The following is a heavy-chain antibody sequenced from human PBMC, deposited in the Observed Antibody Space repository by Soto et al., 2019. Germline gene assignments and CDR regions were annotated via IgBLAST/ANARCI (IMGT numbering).Heavy chain of an antibody. CDR3: ARDDLYDSTGYDS. V-gene: IGHV3-21*01. Sequence: GGSLRLSCAASGFTFRDFTMNWVCQAPGKGLEWVSSISSSGTFKYYADSLGGRFTISRDNAKNSLHLQLNSLRGEDTAIYYCARDDLYDSTGYDSWGQGTLVTVSS. J-gene: IGHJ5*02. CDR1: GFTFRDFT. CDR2: ISSSGTFK. D-gene: IGHD3-22*01.